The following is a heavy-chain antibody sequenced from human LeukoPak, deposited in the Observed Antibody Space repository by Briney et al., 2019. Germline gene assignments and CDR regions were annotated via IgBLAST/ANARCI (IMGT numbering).Heavy chain of an antibody. Sequence: GGSLRLSCAASGFTFSSYAMSWVRQAPGKGLEWVSAISGSGGSTYYADSVKGRFTISRDNSKNTLYLQMNSLRAEDTAVYYCAKDGFVGSSWPAGWFDPWGQGTLVTVSS. V-gene: IGHV3-23*01. CDR3: AKDGFVGSSWPAGWFDP. CDR2: ISGSGGST. CDR1: GFTFSSYA. D-gene: IGHD6-13*01. J-gene: IGHJ5*02.